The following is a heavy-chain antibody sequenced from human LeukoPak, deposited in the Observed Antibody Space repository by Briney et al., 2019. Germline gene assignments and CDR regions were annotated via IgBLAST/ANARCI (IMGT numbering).Heavy chain of an antibody. V-gene: IGHV1-69*01. Sequence: ASVKVSCKASGGTFSSYAISWVRQAPGQRLEWMGGIIPIFGTANYAQKFQGRVTITADESTSTAYMELSSLRSEDTAVYYCARDPPGGYYDSSGYYSPYYYYMDVWGKGTTVTASS. J-gene: IGHJ6*03. CDR2: IIPIFGTA. CDR3: ARDPPGGYYDSSGYYSPYYYYMDV. CDR1: GGTFSSYA. D-gene: IGHD3-22*01.